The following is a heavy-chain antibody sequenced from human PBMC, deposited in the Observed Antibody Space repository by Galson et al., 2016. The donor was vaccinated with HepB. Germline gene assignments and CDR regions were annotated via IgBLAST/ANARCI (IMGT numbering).Heavy chain of an antibody. CDR3: ARHDYGDSPADY. CDR1: GYSFTIYW. J-gene: IGHJ4*02. V-gene: IGHV5-51*01. CDR2: IYPGDSDT. D-gene: IGHD4-17*01. Sequence: QSGAEVKEPGESLTISCEVSGYSFTIYWIGWVRQMPGKGLEWMGSIYPGDSDTKYGPSFQGLVTISVDRSINTAYLQWSSLKASDTAMYYCARHDYGDSPADYWGQGTPVTVSS.